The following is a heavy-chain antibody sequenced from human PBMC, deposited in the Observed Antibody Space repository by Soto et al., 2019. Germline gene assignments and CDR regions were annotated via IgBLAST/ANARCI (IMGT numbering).Heavy chain of an antibody. J-gene: IGHJ4*02. V-gene: IGHV4-34*01. D-gene: IGHD6-6*01. CDR2: INHSGST. CDR3: ARGGIAARRRGFDY. Sequence: SQTLSLTCAVYGGSFRGYYWSWIRQPPGKGLEWIGEINHSGSTNYNPSLKSRVTISVDTSKNQFSLKLSSVTAADTAVYYCARGGIAARRRGFDYWGQGTLVTVSS. CDR1: GGSFRGYY.